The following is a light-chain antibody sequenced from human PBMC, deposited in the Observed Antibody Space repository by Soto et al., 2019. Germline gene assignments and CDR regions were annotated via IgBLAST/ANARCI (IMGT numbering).Light chain of an antibody. V-gene: IGKV1-8*01. CDR3: QQYYSYPLT. Sequence: AIRMTQSPSSFSASTGDRVTITCRASQDISSYLAWYQHKPGKAPKLLIFAASTLQSGVPSRFSGSGSGTDFTLTISCLQSEDFATYYCQQYYSYPLTFGQGTKVEVK. CDR1: QDISSY. J-gene: IGKJ1*01. CDR2: AAS.